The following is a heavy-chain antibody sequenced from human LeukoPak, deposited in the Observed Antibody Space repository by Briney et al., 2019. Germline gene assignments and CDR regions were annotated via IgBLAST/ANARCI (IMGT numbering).Heavy chain of an antibody. J-gene: IGHJ3*02. Sequence: PGRSLRLSCAASEFTFSSYGMHWVRQAPGKGLEWVAVIWYDGSNKYYADSVKGRFTISRDNSKNTLYLQMNSLRAEDTAVYYCAREVHVFDIWGQGTMVTVSS. CDR1: EFTFSSYG. CDR2: IWYDGSNK. CDR3: AREVHVFDI. V-gene: IGHV3-33*01.